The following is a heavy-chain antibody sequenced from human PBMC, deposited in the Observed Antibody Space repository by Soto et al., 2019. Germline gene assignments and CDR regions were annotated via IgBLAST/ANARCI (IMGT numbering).Heavy chain of an antibody. V-gene: IGHV3-30*18. CDR2: ISYDGNNK. CDR3: AKDLLLTTVTTTGV. D-gene: IGHD4-17*01. CDR1: EFTFSNYG. J-gene: IGHJ3*01. Sequence: QVQLGESGGGVVQPGRSLRLSCAASEFTFSNYGMHWVRQAPGKGLECVAVISYDGNNKYYADSVKGRFTISRDNYKNTLYLQMDSLRAEDTAVYYCAKDLLLTTVTTTGVWGQGTMLTGSS.